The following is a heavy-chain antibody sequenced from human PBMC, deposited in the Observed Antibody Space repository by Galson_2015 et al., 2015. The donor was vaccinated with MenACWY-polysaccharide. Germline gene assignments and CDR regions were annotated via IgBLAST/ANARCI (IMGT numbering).Heavy chain of an antibody. CDR2: IYPGDSDT. CDR3: ARHVHVTSFGSSGNPQGGAFDI. V-gene: IGHV5-51*01. CDR1: GYTFTSYW. D-gene: IGHD3-22*01. Sequence: QSGAEVKKPGESLTISCKGSGYTFTSYWIGWVRQMPGKGLEWMGIIYPGDSDTRYSPSCQGQVTISADKSVTTAFLQWSSLKASDTAMYYCARHVHVTSFGSSGNPQGGAFDIWGQGTLVTVSS. J-gene: IGHJ3*02.